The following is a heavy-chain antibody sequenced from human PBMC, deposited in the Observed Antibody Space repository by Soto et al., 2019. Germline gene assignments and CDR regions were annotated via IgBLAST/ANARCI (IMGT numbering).Heavy chain of an antibody. V-gene: IGHV3-49*04. J-gene: IGHJ4*02. CDR2: IRSKAYGGTT. CDR3: TRGKRIDGAARRFDY. D-gene: IGHD6-6*01. CDR1: GFTFGDYA. Sequence: GGSLRLSCTASGFTFGDYAMSWVRQAPRKGLEWVGFIRSKAYGGTTEYAASVKGRFTISRDDSKSIAYLQMNSLKTEDTAVYYCTRGKRIDGAARRFDYWGQGTLVTVSS.